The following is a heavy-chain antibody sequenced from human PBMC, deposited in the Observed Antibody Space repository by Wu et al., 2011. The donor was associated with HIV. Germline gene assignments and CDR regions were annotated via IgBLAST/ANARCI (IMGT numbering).Heavy chain of an antibody. Sequence: QVQLVQSGAEVKKPGSSVKVSCKASGGTFSSYAISWVRQAPGQGLEWMGGIIPIFGTANYAQKFQGRVTITTDESTSTAYMELSSLRSEDTAVYYCARVKISMVRGVIGHYYGMDVWGRRDRRSPSP. J-gene: IGHJ6*02. V-gene: IGHV1-69*05. CDR1: GGTFSSYA. CDR3: ARVKISMVRGVIGHYYGMDV. D-gene: IGHD3-10*01. CDR2: IIPIFGTA.